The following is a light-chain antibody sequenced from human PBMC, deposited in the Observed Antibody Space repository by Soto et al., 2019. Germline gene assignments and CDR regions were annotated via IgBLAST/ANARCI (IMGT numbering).Light chain of an antibody. V-gene: IGKV3-20*01. Sequence: ELVLTQSPGTLSLSPGERSTLSCRASQSVTSSYLAWYQQKAGQAPRLLIYCASSRATGIPDRFSGSGSGTDFTLTISSLQPEDFATYYCQQSYSTPRITFGQGTRLEI. CDR2: CAS. CDR1: QSVTSSY. J-gene: IGKJ5*01. CDR3: QQSYSTPRIT.